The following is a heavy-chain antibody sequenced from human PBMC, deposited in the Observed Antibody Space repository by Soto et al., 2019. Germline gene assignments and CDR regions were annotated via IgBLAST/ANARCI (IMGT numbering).Heavy chain of an antibody. D-gene: IGHD3-10*01. V-gene: IGHV4-59*01. CDR3: ARDLSGNWFDP. J-gene: IGHJ5*02. CDR2: IYYSGST. Sequence: SETLSLTCTVSGGSISSYYWNWIRQPPGKGLEWIGYIYYSGSTNYNPSLKSRVTISVDTSKNQFSLKLSSVTAADTAVYYCARDLSGNWFDPWGQGTLVTVSS. CDR1: GGSISSYY.